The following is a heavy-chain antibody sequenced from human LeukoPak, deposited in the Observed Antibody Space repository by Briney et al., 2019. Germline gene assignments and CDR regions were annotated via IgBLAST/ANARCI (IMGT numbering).Heavy chain of an antibody. CDR3: ARVEPAADAFDI. CDR2: ISAYNGNT. D-gene: IGHD2-2*01. J-gene: IGHJ3*02. Sequence: ASVKVSCKASGYTFTSYGISWVRQAPGQGLEWMGCISAYNGNTNYAQKLQGRVTMTTDTSTSTAYMELRSLRSDDRAVYYCARVEPAADAFDIWGQGTMVTVSS. CDR1: GYTFTSYG. V-gene: IGHV1-18*01.